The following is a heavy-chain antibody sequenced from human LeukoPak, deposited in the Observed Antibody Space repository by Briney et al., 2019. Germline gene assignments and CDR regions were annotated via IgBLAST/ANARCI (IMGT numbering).Heavy chain of an antibody. J-gene: IGHJ5*01. CDR1: GFTFSGYA. Sequence: PGGSLRLSCAASGFTFSGYAMHWVRQAPGKGLEWVSSVNWSPGSEAYADSVKGRFTISRGNAKNSLYLQMNNLRIEDTALYYCVKDSAGDASDWLDSWGQGTLVTISS. CDR3: VKDSAGDASDWLDS. CDR2: VNWSPGSE. V-gene: IGHV3-9*01. D-gene: IGHD5-24*01.